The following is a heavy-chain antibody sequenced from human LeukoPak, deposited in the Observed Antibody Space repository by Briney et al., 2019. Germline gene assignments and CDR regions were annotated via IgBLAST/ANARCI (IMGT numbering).Heavy chain of an antibody. CDR3: ARDGPTAAPGDK. CDR1: GYSFSSYE. J-gene: IGHJ4*02. D-gene: IGHD2-2*01. V-gene: IGHV1-46*01. Sequence: GASVRVSLKVSGYSFSSYETHWVRQAPGQGLEWMGIINPSGGSTSYAQRFQGRVAMTRDTSTTTVYMEVNSLTSEDTAVYFCARDGPTAAPGDKWGQRTMVTVSS. CDR2: INPSGGST.